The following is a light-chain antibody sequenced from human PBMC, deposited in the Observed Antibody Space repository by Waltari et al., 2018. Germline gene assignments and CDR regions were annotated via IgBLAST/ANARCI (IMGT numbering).Light chain of an antibody. CDR2: RSD. V-gene: IGLV1-44*01. J-gene: IGLJ3*02. CDR3: AAWDDSLNGRWV. CDR1: ASNIRNNV. Sequence: QSVLTQPPSASGTPGQGVPISCSGGASNIRNNVVHWSQQVPGKAPKLLIYRSDRRPAGVPDRFSGSKSGTSASLAISGLQSEDEADYYCAAWDDSLNGRWVFGGGTKVTVL.